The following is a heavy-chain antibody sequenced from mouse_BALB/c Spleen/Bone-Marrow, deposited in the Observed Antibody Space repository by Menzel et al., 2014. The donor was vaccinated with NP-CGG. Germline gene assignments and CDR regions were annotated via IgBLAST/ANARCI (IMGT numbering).Heavy chain of an antibody. Sequence: VQLQQSGPGLVAPSQGLSITCTVSGFSLTSYGVSWVRQSPGKGLEWLGVIWGDGSTNYHSALISRLSISKDNSKSQLFLKLNSLQTDDTATYYCAKGEYAKRYYAMDYWGQGTSVTVSS. CDR1: GFSLTSYG. D-gene: IGHD2-10*02. CDR2: IWGDGST. J-gene: IGHJ4*01. V-gene: IGHV2-3*01. CDR3: AKGEYAKRYYAMDY.